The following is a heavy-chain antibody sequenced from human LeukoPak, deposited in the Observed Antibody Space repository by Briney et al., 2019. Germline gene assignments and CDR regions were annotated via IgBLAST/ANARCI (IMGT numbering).Heavy chain of an antibody. J-gene: IGHJ3*02. CDR1: GFTFSSYS. D-gene: IGHD5-18*01. CDR3: ARAPIYSYGLPYAFDI. CDR2: ISSSSSYI. Sequence: GGSLRLSCAASGFTFSSYSMSWVRQAPGKGLEWVSSISSSSSYIYYADSVKGRFTISRDDAKNSLYLQMNSLRAEDTAVYYCARAPIYSYGLPYAFDIWGQGTMVTVSS. V-gene: IGHV3-21*01.